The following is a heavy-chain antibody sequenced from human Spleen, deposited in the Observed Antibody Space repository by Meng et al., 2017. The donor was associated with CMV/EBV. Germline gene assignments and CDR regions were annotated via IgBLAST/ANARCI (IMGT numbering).Heavy chain of an antibody. CDR3: AREGYYYDSSGYERGWFDP. D-gene: IGHD3-22*01. CDR1: GVTFSSYS. Sequence: GGSLRLSCAASGVTFSSYSMNWVRQAPGKGLEWVSAISGSGGSTYYADSVKGRFTISRDNAKNSLYLQMNSLRAEDTAVYYCAREGYYYDSSGYERGWFDPWGQGPLVTVSS. CDR2: ISGSGGST. J-gene: IGHJ5*02. V-gene: IGHV3-21*01.